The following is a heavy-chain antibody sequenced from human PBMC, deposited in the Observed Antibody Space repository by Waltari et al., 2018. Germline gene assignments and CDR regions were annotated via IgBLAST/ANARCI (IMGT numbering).Heavy chain of an antibody. D-gene: IGHD1-1*01. CDR2: ITSDGTDT. CDR1: GFTFNNFD. V-gene: IGHV3-23*01. Sequence: EVQLLESGGGLVQPGGSLRLSCIASGFTFNNFDVGWVRQASGKGLEWVSQITSDGTDTYYADSVKGRFTVSRDDARKTLFLHMSSLRAADTALYYCVKALFASGMKYGVDVWGQGTRVTVSS. J-gene: IGHJ6*02. CDR3: VKALFASGMKYGVDV.